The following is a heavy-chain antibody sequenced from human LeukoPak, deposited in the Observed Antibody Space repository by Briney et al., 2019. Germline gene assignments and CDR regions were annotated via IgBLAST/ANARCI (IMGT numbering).Heavy chain of an antibody. CDR2: ISYDGSNK. CDR3: ARTLGDY. CDR1: GFTFSSYG. Sequence: GRSLRLSCAASGFTFSSYGMHWVRQAPGKGLEWVAVISYDGSNKYYADSAKGRFTISRDNAKNTLYLQMNSLRAEDTAVYYCARTLGDYWGQGTLVTVSS. J-gene: IGHJ4*02. V-gene: IGHV3-30*03.